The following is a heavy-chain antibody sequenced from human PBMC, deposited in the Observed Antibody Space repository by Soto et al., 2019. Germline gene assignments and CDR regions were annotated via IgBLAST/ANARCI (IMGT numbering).Heavy chain of an antibody. V-gene: IGHV4-31*03. CDR3: ARDSAYDWFDP. CDR1: GGPISSGVHY. Sequence: PSETLSLTCTVSGGPISSGVHYWTWIRQHPAKGLEWIGCIYYSGTTYYNPSLKSRLIISVDTSKNQFSLKLSSVTAADTAVYYCARDSAYDWFDPWGQGTLVTVSS. J-gene: IGHJ5*02. CDR2: IYYSGTT.